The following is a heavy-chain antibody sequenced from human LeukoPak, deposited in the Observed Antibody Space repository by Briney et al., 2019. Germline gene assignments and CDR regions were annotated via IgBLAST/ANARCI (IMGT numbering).Heavy chain of an antibody. CDR2: INSDGSST. CDR3: ARADRPNWYFDL. Sequence: PGGSLRLSCTASGFTLSSYCMHWVRQAPGKGLVWVSRINSDGSSTSYADSVKGRFTISRDNAKNTLYLQMNSLRAKDTAMYYCARADRPNWYFDLWGRGTLVTVSS. J-gene: IGHJ2*01. V-gene: IGHV3-74*01. CDR1: GFTLSSYC.